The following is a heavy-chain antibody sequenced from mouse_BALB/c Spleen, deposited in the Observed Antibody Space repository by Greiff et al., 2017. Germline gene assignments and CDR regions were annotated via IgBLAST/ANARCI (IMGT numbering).Heavy chain of an antibody. CDR2: ISYSGST. J-gene: IGHJ2*01. CDR3: ARWDSSGYPFDD. V-gene: IGHV3-2*02. D-gene: IGHD3-2*01. CDR1: GYSITSDYA. Sequence: VQLKESGPGLVKPSQSLSLTCTVTGYSITSDYAWNWIRQFPGNKLEWMGYISYSGSTSYNPSLKSRIAITRDTSKNQFFLRLNSVTTEDTATYCGARWDSSGYPFDDWGQGTTLTVSS.